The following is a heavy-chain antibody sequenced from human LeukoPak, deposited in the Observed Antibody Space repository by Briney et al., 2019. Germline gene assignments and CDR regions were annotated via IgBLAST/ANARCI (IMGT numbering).Heavy chain of an antibody. CDR1: AFTFSSYA. J-gene: IGHJ4*02. D-gene: IGHD6-19*01. CDR2: ISYDGSNK. Sequence: PGRSLRLACAAAAFTFSSYAMHWVRQAPGKRLGWVAVISYDGSNKYYTHSVKGRFTISRDNSKNTLYLQMNSLRAENTAVYYCARDSSGWSAGSFDYWGQGTLVTVSS. CDR3: ARDSSGWSAGSFDY. V-gene: IGHV3-30*04.